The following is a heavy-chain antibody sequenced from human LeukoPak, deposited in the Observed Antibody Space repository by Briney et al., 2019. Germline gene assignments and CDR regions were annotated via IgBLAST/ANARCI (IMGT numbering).Heavy chain of an antibody. CDR3: ARDLGGRVVVTAIGGDY. D-gene: IGHD2-21*02. V-gene: IGHV3-21*01. CDR1: GFTFSSYS. Sequence: GGSLRLSCAASGFTFSSYSMNWVRQAPGKGLEWVSSISSSSSYIYYADSVKGRFTIFRDNAKSSLYLQMNSLGAEDTAVYYCARDLGGRVVVTAIGGDYWGQGTLVTVSS. J-gene: IGHJ4*02. CDR2: ISSSSSYI.